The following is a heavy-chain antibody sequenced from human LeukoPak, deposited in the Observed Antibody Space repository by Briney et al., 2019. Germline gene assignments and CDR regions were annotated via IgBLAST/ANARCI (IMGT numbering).Heavy chain of an antibody. CDR1: GGTFSSYA. V-gene: IGHV1-69*13. D-gene: IGHD3-16*01. CDR3: ATPGGGAFYYYGMDV. J-gene: IGHJ6*04. CDR2: IIPIFGTA. Sequence: ASVKVSCMASGGTFSSYAISWVRQAPGQGLEWMGGIIPIFGTANYAQKFQGRVTITADESTSTAYMELSSLRSEDTAVYYCATPGGGAFYYYGMDVWGKGTTVTVSS.